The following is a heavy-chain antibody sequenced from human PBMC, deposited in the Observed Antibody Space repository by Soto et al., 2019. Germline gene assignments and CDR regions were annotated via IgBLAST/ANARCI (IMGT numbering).Heavy chain of an antibody. CDR2: IYYSGNT. CDR1: GGSISSGGFY. V-gene: IGHV4-31*03. Sequence: SETLSLNCTVSGGSISSGGFYWSWIRQHPGKGLEWIGYIYYSGNTYYNPSLKSRVSISIDTSKVQFSLKLSSVTAADTAVYYCARAIAAAGTTELGSFDCWGQGTLVTVSS. CDR3: ARAIAAAGTTELGSFDC. J-gene: IGHJ4*02. D-gene: IGHD6-13*01.